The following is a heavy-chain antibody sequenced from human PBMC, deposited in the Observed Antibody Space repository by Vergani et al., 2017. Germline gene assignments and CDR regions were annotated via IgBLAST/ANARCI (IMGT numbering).Heavy chain of an antibody. J-gene: IGHJ6*03. Sequence: QVQLVESGGGEVQPGRSLTLSCSAAGFPFSDYGVHWVRQAPGKGLEWVSVISYDGTKKNYADSVKGRFTISRDNSKNTLYLEMNALRAEDTAVYYCARDFLTGVTTLDYYYMGVWGKGTTVTVSS. CDR1: GFPFSDYG. V-gene: IGHV3-30*03. CDR2: ISYDGTKK. D-gene: IGHD1-1*01. CDR3: ARDFLTGVTTLDYYYMGV.